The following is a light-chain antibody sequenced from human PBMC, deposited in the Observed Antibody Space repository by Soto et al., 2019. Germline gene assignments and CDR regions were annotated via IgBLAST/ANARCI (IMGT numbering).Light chain of an antibody. J-gene: IGKJ1*01. Sequence: EIVMTQSPATLSVSPGERATLSCRASQSVSSNLAWYQQKPGQAPRLLIYGASTRATGIPARFSGSGSGTEFTLTISSLQSEDFAVYYRQQYNNWSSFGQGTKVDI. CDR2: GAS. V-gene: IGKV3-15*01. CDR1: QSVSSN. CDR3: QQYNNWSS.